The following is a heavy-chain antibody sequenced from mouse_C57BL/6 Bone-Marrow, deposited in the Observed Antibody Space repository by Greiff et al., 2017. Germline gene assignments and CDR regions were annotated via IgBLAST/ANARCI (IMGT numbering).Heavy chain of an antibody. D-gene: IGHD1-1*02. Sequence: VQLQQPGTELVKPGASVKLSCKASGYTFTSYWMHWVKQRPGQGLEWIGNINPSNSDTSYNQKFKGKAKLTAVTSASTAYMELSSLTNEDSAVYYCTRDGVAWVADWGQGTLGTVSA. J-gene: IGHJ3*01. CDR1: GYTFTSYW. V-gene: IGHV1-53*01. CDR2: INPSNSDT. CDR3: TRDGVAWVAD.